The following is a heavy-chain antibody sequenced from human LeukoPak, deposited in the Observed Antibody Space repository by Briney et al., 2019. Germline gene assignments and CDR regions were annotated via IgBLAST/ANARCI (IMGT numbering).Heavy chain of an antibody. CDR2: IYSGGST. CDR1: GFTVSSNY. J-gene: IGHJ4*02. V-gene: IGHV3-53*01. CDR3: ARMGYYYDSSGYYPYYFDY. Sequence: GGSLRLSCAASGFTVSSNYMSWVRQAPGKGLEWVSVIYSGGSTYYADSVKGRFTISRDNSKNTLYPQMNSLRAEDTAVYYCARMGYYYDSSGYYPYYFDYWGQGTLVTVSS. D-gene: IGHD3-22*01.